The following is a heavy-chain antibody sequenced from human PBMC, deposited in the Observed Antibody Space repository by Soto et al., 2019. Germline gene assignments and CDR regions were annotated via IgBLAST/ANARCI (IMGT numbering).Heavy chain of an antibody. CDR1: GGTFSSYA. CDR3: ARDTPNGYSYGYNWFDP. D-gene: IGHD5-18*01. V-gene: IGHV1-69*13. CDR2: IIPIFGTA. Sequence: SVKVSCKASGGTFSSYAISWVRQAPGQGLEWMGGIIPIFGTANYAQKFQGRVTITADESTSTAYMELSSLRSEDTAVYYCARDTPNGYSYGYNWFDPWGQGTLVTVSS. J-gene: IGHJ5*02.